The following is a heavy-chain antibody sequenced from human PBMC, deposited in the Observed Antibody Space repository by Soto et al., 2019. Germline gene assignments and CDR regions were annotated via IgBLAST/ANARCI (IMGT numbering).Heavy chain of an antibody. Sequence: QVQLVQSGADVKTPGASVRVSCKASGYTFTGYYVHWVREAPGQGLEWMGWINPETGGTSYAQKCQGRVTLCRDTSINTAYMELSRLRFDDAAVYFCARERYQVISDGMDVWGQGTTVTVSS. J-gene: IGHJ6*02. CDR2: INPETGGT. V-gene: IGHV1-2*02. CDR1: GYTFTGYY. D-gene: IGHD2-2*01. CDR3: ARERYQVISDGMDV.